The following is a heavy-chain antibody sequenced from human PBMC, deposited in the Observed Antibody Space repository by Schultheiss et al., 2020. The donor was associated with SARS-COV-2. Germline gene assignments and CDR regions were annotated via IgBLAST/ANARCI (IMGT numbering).Heavy chain of an antibody. V-gene: IGHV3-15*01. CDR1: GFIFSTNG. D-gene: IGHD3-22*01. Sequence: GGSLRLSCAASGFIFSTNGMTWVRQPPGKGLEWVGRIKSRTEGGTTDYAAPVKGRFTISRDDSKNTLYLQMNSLKTEDTAVYYCTTLTYDSSGQYFDYWGHGTLVTVSS. J-gene: IGHJ4*01. CDR2: IKSRTEGGTT. CDR3: TTLTYDSSGQYFDY.